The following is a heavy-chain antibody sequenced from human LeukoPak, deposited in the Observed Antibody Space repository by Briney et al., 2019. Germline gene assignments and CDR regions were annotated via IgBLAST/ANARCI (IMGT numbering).Heavy chain of an antibody. Sequence: SETLSLTCAVSGGSISSSNWWGWVRQPPGKGLEWIGEIYHSGSTNYNPSLKSRVTISVDKSKNQFSLKLSSVTAADTAVYYCARDAQYYYGSGRHDWGQGTLVTASS. J-gene: IGHJ4*02. CDR1: GGSISSSNW. CDR3: ARDAQYYYGSGRHD. V-gene: IGHV4-4*02. CDR2: IYHSGST. D-gene: IGHD3-10*01.